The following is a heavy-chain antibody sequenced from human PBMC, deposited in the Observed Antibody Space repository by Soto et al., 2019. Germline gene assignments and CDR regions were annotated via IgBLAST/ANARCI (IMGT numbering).Heavy chain of an antibody. D-gene: IGHD3-10*01. CDR2: IYYSGST. J-gene: IGHJ5*02. CDR3: ARYYYGSGSYGDWFDP. CDR1: GGSISSYY. Sequence: SETLSLTCTVSGGSISSYYWSWVRQPPGKGLEWIGYIYYSGSTNYNPSLKSRVTISVDTSKNQFSLKLSSVTAADTAVYYCARYYYGSGSYGDWFDPWGQGTLVTVSS. V-gene: IGHV4-59*01.